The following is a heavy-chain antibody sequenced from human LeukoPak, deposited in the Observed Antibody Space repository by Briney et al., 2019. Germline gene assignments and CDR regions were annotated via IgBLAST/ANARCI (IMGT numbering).Heavy chain of an antibody. J-gene: IGHJ6*02. V-gene: IGHV4-59*08. D-gene: IGHD2/OR15-2a*01. CDR2: IYYTGST. CDR3: ARHDPVGHFLRGMDV. CDR1: GGSISGYF. Sequence: SETLSLTCAVSGGSISGYFWSWSRQPPGKGLERIGYIYYTGSTIYNPSLRSRVTMSVDVFKNQFSLDLTSVTAADTAVYYCARHDPVGHFLRGMDVWGQGTTVTVSS.